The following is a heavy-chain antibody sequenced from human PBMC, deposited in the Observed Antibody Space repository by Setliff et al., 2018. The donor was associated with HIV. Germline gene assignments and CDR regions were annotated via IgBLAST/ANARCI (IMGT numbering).Heavy chain of an antibody. V-gene: IGHV4-4*07. Sequence: SETLSLTCEVSGGSISNYYWSWNRQPAGKGLEWIGRILSSGNHYYNPSLKSRVTMSVDTSKIQFSLNLNSVNAADTAIYYCARAPFPVAGFDYFDHWGQGAQVTVSS. J-gene: IGHJ4*02. CDR3: ARAPFPVAGFDYFDH. CDR2: ILSSGNH. D-gene: IGHD6-19*01. CDR1: GGSISNYY.